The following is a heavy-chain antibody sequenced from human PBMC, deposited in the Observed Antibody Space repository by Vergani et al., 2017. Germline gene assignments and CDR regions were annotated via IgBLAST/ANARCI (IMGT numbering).Heavy chain of an antibody. D-gene: IGHD5-12*01. J-gene: IGHJ5*02. CDR1: GYTFTGYY. CDR2: INPNSGGT. V-gene: IGHV1-2*02. CDR3: ARDRKVPEDRMATINWFDP. Sequence: QVQLVQSGAEVKKPGASVKVSCKASGYTFTGYYMHWVRQAPGQGLEWMGWINPNSGGTNYAQKFQGRVTMTRDTSISTAYMELSRLRSDDTAVYYCARDRKVPEDRMATINWFDPWGQGPLVTVSS.